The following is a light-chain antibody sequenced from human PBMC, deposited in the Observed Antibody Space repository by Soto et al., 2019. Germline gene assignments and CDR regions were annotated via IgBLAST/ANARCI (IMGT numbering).Light chain of an antibody. Sequence: EVVMTQSPATLSVSPGERATLSCRASQSVSRNLAWYQQRPGQPPRLVMYGASTRATGIPARFSGSGSGTEFTLTISSLQSEDCVVYYCRHYNNWPPYTFGQGTKLEIK. CDR1: QSVSRN. CDR3: RHYNNWPPYT. V-gene: IGKV3-15*01. J-gene: IGKJ2*01. CDR2: GAS.